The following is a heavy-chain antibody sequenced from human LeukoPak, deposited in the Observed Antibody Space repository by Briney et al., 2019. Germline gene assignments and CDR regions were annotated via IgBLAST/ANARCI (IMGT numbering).Heavy chain of an antibody. D-gene: IGHD3-3*01. CDR2: INHSGST. CDR3: ASLSSRYYDFWSGPSMDV. CDR1: GGSFSGYY. Sequence: SETLSLTCAVYGGSFSGYYWSWIRQPPGKGLEWIGEINHSGSTNYNPSLKSRVTISVDTSKNQFSLKLSSATAADTAVYYCASLSSRYYDFWSGPSMDVWGQGTTVTVSS. V-gene: IGHV4-34*01. J-gene: IGHJ6*02.